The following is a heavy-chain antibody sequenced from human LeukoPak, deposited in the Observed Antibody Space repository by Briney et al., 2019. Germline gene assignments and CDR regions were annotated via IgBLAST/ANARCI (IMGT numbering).Heavy chain of an antibody. J-gene: IGHJ3*02. V-gene: IGHV4-39*01. D-gene: IGHD5-18*01. CDR2: IYFSGST. Sequence: SETLSLTCTVSGGSIRSSSYYWGWIRQPPGKGLEWIGSIYFSGSTYYSPSLKSRVTISVDTSKNQFSLKLTSVTAADTAVYYCARQMRGYNYACDDAFDIWGQGTMVTVSS. CDR1: GGSIRSSSYY. CDR3: ARQMRGYNYACDDAFDI.